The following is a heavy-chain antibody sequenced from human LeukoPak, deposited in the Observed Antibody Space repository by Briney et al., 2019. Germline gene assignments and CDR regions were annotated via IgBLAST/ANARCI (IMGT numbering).Heavy chain of an antibody. CDR3: ARAGSYRLTTTL. CDR1: GGSISPYY. CDR2: ISYSGST. J-gene: IGHJ4*02. Sequence: SETLSLTCAVSGGSISPYYWMWIRQPPGKGLEWIGYISYSGSTSFNPSLKSRVTISLDTSTNQVSLKLSSVTAADTAVYYCARAGSYRLTTTLWGQGTLVTASS. V-gene: IGHV4-59*01. D-gene: IGHD4-17*01.